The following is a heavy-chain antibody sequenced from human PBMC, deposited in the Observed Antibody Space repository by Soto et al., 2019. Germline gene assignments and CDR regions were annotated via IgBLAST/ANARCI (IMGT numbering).Heavy chain of an antibody. CDR2: ISSSSSYI. J-gene: IGHJ4*02. D-gene: IGHD2-2*01. CDR1: GFTFSSYS. CDR3: ARDRIRSVVPAATDY. V-gene: IGHV3-21*01. Sequence: GGSLRLSCAASGFTFSSYSMNWVRQAPGKGLEWVSSISSSSSYIYYADSVKGRFTISRDNAKNSLYLQMNSLRAEDTAVYYCARDRIRSVVPAATDYWGQGTLVTVSS.